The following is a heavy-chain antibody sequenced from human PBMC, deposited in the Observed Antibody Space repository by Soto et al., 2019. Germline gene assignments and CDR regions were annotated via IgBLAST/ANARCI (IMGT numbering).Heavy chain of an antibody. CDR3: VRATYFSDSSGYTRCLDY. Sequence: PVGPLRLSYAVAGCNLRDHDIDWIIQAPGKCLEWVGRSRDKPQGYSTAYAASVKGRFTTSRDESKNSAYLQMNSLKTEDTAVYYCVRATYFSDSSGYTRCLDYWGQGTLVTVSS. V-gene: IGHV3-72*01. CDR2: SRDKPQGYST. J-gene: IGHJ4*02. D-gene: IGHD3-22*01. CDR1: GCNLRDHD.